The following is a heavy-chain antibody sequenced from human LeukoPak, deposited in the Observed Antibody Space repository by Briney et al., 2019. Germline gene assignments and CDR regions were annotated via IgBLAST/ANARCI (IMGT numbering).Heavy chain of an antibody. CDR3: ARELSSYDFWL. CDR1: GFTFRRYN. J-gene: IGHJ4*01. Sequence: GGSLRLSCAASGFTFRRYNMNWVRQAPGKGLEWVSYISSSDTRYYADSLKGRFTISRDNAKNSLYLQMNSLRAEDTAIYYCARELSSYDFWLWGHGTLVTVSS. CDR2: ISSSDTR. D-gene: IGHD3-3*01. V-gene: IGHV3-48*01.